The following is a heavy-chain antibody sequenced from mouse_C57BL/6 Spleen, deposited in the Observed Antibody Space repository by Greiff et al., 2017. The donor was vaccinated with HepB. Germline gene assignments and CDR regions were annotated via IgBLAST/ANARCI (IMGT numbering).Heavy chain of an antibody. D-gene: IGHD2-4*01. CDR3: TRGSYDYDLAWFAY. Sequence: EVKLMESGEGLVKPGGSLKLSCAASGFTFSSYAMSWVRQTPEKRLEWVAYISSGGDYIYYADTVKGRFTISRDNARNTLYLQMSSLKSEDTAMYYCTRGSYDYDLAWFAYWGQGTLVTVSA. V-gene: IGHV5-9-1*02. CDR1: GFTFSSYA. CDR2: ISSGGDYI. J-gene: IGHJ3*01.